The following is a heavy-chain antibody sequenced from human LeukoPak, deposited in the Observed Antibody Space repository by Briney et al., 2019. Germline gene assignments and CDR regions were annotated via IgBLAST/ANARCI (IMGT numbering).Heavy chain of an antibody. D-gene: IGHD2-2*01. V-gene: IGHV3-7*01. J-gene: IGHJ4*02. Sequence: GGSLRLSCAASGFTFSSYWMTWVRQAPGKGLEWVANINQDGGEKYYVDSVKGRFTISRDNAKNSLYLQMNSLRAEDTAVYHCATGRSCTTCYLPDYWGQGTLVTVSS. CDR3: ATGRSCTTCYLPDY. CDR1: GFTFSSYW. CDR2: INQDGGEK.